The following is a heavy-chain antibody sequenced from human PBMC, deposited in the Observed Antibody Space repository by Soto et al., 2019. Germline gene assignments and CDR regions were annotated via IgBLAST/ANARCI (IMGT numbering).Heavy chain of an antibody. CDR1: GFTFSIYA. CDR2: ISYDGSNK. CDR3: AREYSDGWFDP. J-gene: IGHJ5*02. Sequence: QVQLVESGGGVVQPGRSLRLSCAASGFTFSIYAMHWVRQAPGKGLEWVAVISYDGSNKYYADSVKGLFTISRDNSKNTVYLQMNSLRAEDSAVYYCAREYSDGWFDPWGQGTLVTVSS. V-gene: IGHV3-30-3*01. D-gene: IGHD2-21*01.